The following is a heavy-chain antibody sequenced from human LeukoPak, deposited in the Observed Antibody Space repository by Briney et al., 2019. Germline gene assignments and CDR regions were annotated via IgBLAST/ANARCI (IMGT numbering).Heavy chain of an antibody. Sequence: GESLRLSCAASGFTFNSYSMYWVRQAPGKGLEWVSSISSSSSHMFYADSVKGRFSISRDNANNSLYLQMNSVRAEDTAVYYCVRDSGSSYGYYFLHWGQGTLVTVSS. D-gene: IGHD1-26*01. J-gene: IGHJ1*01. CDR3: VRDSGSSYGYYFLH. CDR2: ISSSSSHM. V-gene: IGHV3-21*01. CDR1: GFTFNSYS.